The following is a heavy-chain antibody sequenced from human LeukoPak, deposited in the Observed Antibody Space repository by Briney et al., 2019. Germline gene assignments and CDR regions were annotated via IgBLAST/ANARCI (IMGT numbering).Heavy chain of an antibody. D-gene: IGHD2-2*01. CDR2: ISGSGFST. CDR3: ARASGNYAECGS. Sequence: TGGSLRLSCAASGFTFSSYAMSWVRQAPGKGLEWVSDISGSGFSTYYADSVKGRFTISRDNAKNSLYLQMNSLRAEDTAVYYCARASGNYAECGSWGQGTLVTVSS. CDR1: GFTFSSYA. J-gene: IGHJ5*02. V-gene: IGHV3-23*01.